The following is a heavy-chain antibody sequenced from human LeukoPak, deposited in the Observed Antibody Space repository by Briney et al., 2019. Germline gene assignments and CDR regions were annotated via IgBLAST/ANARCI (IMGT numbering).Heavy chain of an antibody. V-gene: IGHV4-34*01. CDR3: ARPKYCSSTSCYKAALAFDY. CDR2: INHSGST. Sequence: PSETLSLTCAVYGGSFSGYYWSWIRQPPGKGLEWIGEINHSGSTNYNPSLKSRVTISVDTSKNQFSLKLSSVTAADTAVYYCARPKYCSSTSCYKAALAFDYWGQGTLVTVFS. CDR1: GGSFSGYY. D-gene: IGHD2-2*02. J-gene: IGHJ4*02.